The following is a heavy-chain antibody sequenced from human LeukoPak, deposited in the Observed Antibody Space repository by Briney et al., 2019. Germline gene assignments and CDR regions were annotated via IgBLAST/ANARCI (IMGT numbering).Heavy chain of an antibody. V-gene: IGHV1-69*13. CDR3: ARCPLQFGPPYYFDY. CDR1: GGTFISYA. Sequence: SVKVSCKASGGTFISYAISWVRQAPGQGREWMGGIIPIFGTANYAQKFQGRVTITADESTSTAYMELSSLRSEDTAVYYCARCPLQFGPPYYFDYWGQGTLVTVSS. D-gene: IGHD5-24*01. CDR2: IIPIFGTA. J-gene: IGHJ4*02.